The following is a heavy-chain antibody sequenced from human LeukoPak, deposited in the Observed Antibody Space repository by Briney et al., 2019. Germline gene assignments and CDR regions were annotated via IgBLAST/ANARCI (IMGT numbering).Heavy chain of an antibody. CDR2: ISYDGSNK. J-gene: IGHJ3*02. CDR1: GFSFSSYG. CDR3: AKDGQSGAFDI. V-gene: IGHV3-30*18. D-gene: IGHD3-10*01. Sequence: GGSLRLSCAVSGFSFSSYGMHWVRQAPGKGLEWVAVISYDGSNKYYADSVKGRFTISRDNSKNTLYLQMNSLRAEDTAVYYCAKDGQSGAFDIWGQGTMVTVSS.